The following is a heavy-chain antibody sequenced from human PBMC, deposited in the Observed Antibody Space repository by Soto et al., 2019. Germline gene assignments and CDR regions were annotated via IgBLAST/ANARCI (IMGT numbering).Heavy chain of an antibody. CDR1: GGSISSSSYY. V-gene: IGHV4-39*01. J-gene: IGHJ4*02. Sequence: QLQLQESGPGLVKPSETLSLTCTVSGGSISSSSYYWGWIRQPPGKGLEWIGSIYYSGSTYYNPSLKSRVTISVDTSKNQFSLKLSSVTAADTAVYYCASQLTTYYDILTGYYNLDYWGQGTLVTVSS. CDR2: IYYSGST. CDR3: ASQLTTYYDILTGYYNLDY. D-gene: IGHD3-9*01.